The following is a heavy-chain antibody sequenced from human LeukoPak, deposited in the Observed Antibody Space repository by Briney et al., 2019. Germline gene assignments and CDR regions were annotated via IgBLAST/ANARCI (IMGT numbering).Heavy chain of an antibody. J-gene: IGHJ4*02. CDR1: GFTFSSYS. CDR3: ARAFRGSGSYFGY. CDR2: ISSSSSYI. D-gene: IGHD3-10*01. V-gene: IGHV3-21*01. Sequence: PGGSLRLSCAASGFTFSSYSMNWVRQAPGKGLEWVSSISSSSSYIYYADSVKGRFTISRDNAKNSLYLQMNSLRAEDTAVYYGARAFRGSGSYFGYWGQGTLVTVSS.